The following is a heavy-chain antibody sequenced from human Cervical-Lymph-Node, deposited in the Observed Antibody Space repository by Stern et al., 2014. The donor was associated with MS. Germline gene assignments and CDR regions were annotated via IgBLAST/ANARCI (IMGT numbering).Heavy chain of an antibody. V-gene: IGHV4-31*03. CDR3: AAELGRSYYFDY. Sequence: QVQLLESGPGLVKPSQTLSLTCTVSGGSISSGGYYWSRLRQRPGKGLEWIGYIYYSGSAYYNPSLKSRVTISVDTSKNQFSLKLSSVTAADTAVYYCAAELGRSYYFDYWGQGTLVTVSS. D-gene: IGHD1-26*01. J-gene: IGHJ4*02. CDR2: IYYSGSA. CDR1: GGSISSGGYY.